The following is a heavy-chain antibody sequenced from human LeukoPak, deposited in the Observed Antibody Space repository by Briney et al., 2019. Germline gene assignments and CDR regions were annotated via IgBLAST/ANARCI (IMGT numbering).Heavy chain of an antibody. V-gene: IGHV3-23*01. CDR2: IINWDDKA. CDR3: AKEPSVWPLNWFDP. Sequence: PGGSLTLSCAASGFTFSDCAISWVRQAPGKGLEWLSAIINWDDKAYYADSVSGRFHVSRDSSKNTVYLQMNSLRAEDTAIYYCAKEPSVWPLNWFDPWGQGTLVTVSS. J-gene: IGHJ5*02. CDR1: GFTFSDCA. D-gene: IGHD6-19*01.